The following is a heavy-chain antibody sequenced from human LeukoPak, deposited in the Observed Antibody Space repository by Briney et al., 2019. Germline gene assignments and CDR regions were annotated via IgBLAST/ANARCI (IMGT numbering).Heavy chain of an antibody. Sequence: SETLSLTCSVSGGSISSLYWSWIRQPPGKGLEWIGYIYYTGSTNYNPSLKSRVTMFVDMSKNQFSLRLSSVTAENTAVYYCARHRPYSSASPFDYWSQGTLVTVSS. CDR3: ARHRPYSSASPFDY. D-gene: IGHD6-6*01. CDR2: IYYTGST. J-gene: IGHJ4*02. CDR1: GGSISSLY. V-gene: IGHV4-59*08.